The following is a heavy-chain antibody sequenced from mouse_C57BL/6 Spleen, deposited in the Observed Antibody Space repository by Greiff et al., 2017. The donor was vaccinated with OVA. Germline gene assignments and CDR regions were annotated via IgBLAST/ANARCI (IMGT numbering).Heavy chain of an antibody. V-gene: IGHV1-52*01. J-gene: IGHJ2*01. CDR1: GYTFTSYW. D-gene: IGHD1-1*01. Sequence: QVQLQQPGAELVRPGSSVKLSCKASGYTFTSYWMHWVKQRPIQGLEWIGNIDPSDSETHYNQKFKDKATLTVDKSSSTAYMQLSSLTSEDSAVYYCARKRDYYGSSYDYCDYWGQGTTLTVSS. CDR2: IDPSDSET. CDR3: ARKRDYYGSSYDYCDY.